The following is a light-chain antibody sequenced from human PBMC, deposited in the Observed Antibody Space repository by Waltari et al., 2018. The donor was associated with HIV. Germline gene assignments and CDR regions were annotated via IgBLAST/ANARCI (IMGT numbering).Light chain of an antibody. CDR3: QQTYSTPWT. CDR2: AAS. V-gene: IGKV1-39*01. CDR1: QTIRNY. Sequence: DIQMTQSPSSLSASVGDRVTITCRASQTIRNYLHWYQQKPGRAPNLLISAASNLLSGVPSRFSGSSSGTDFILTITSLQPEDFATYYCQQTYSTPWTLGQGTQVEIK. J-gene: IGKJ1*01.